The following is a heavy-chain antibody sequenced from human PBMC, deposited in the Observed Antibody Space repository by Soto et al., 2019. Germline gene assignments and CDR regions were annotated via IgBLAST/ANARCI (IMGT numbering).Heavy chain of an antibody. CDR2: ISYDGSNK. J-gene: IGHJ5*02. V-gene: IGHV3-30*18. Sequence: QVQLVESGGGVVQPGRSLRLSCAASGFTFSSYGMHWVRQAPGKGLEWVAVISYDGSNKYYADSVKGRFTISRDNSKNTLYLQMNSLRAEDTAVYYCAKEIEYQLLSNWFDPWGQGTLVTVSS. CDR3: AKEIEYQLLSNWFDP. CDR1: GFTFSSYG. D-gene: IGHD2-2*01.